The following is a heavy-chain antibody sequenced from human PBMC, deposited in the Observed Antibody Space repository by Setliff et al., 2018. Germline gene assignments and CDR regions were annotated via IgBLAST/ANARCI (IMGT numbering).Heavy chain of an antibody. CDR1: GYTFTGYY. CDR2: INPSSGAT. V-gene: IGHV1-2*06. Sequence: ASVKVSCKASGYTFTGYYMHWVRQAPGQGLEWMGRINPSSGATIYAQKFQGRVTMTSDTSISTAYMELRSLRSDDTAVYYCARMITPHRWSYYYYYMDVWGKGTTVTVSS. D-gene: IGHD3-16*01. J-gene: IGHJ6*03. CDR3: ARMITPHRWSYYYYYMDV.